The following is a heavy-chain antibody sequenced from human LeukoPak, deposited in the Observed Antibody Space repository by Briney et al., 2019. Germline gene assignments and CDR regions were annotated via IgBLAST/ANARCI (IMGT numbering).Heavy chain of an antibody. D-gene: IGHD3-10*01. CDR2: ISYDGSNK. J-gene: IGHJ6*02. V-gene: IGHV3-30*18. CDR3: AKDPGGGTMVRGVIIKRRKTGQRKYYYYGMDV. Sequence: GGSLRLSCAASGFTFSSYGMHWVRQATGKGLEWVAVISYDGSNKYYADSVKGRFTISRDNSKKTLYLQMNSLRAEDTAVYYCAKDPGGGTMVRGVIIKRRKTGQRKYYYYGMDVWGQGTTVTVSS. CDR1: GFTFSSYG.